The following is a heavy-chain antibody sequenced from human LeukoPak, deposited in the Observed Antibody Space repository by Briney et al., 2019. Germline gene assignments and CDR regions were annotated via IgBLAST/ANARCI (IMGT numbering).Heavy chain of an antibody. J-gene: IGHJ5*02. Sequence: SETLSLTCTVSGGSISSYYWSWIRQPPGKGLEWIGYIYYSGSTNYNPSLKSRVTISVGTSKNQFSLKLSSVTAADTAVYYCARGQTNDYGDYGENWFDPWGQGTLVTVSS. CDR3: ARGQTNDYGDYGENWFDP. CDR1: GGSISSYY. CDR2: IYYSGST. V-gene: IGHV4-59*01. D-gene: IGHD4-17*01.